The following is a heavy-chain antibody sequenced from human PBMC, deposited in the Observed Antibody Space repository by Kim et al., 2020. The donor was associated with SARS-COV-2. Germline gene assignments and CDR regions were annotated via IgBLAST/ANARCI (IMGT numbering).Heavy chain of an antibody. D-gene: IGHD6-13*01. V-gene: IGHV3-7*03. Sequence: KYYVDSVKGRFTISRDNAKNSLYLQMNSLRAEDTAVYYCARVESSSWYFDYWGQGTLVTVSS. J-gene: IGHJ4*02. CDR3: ARVESSSWYFDY. CDR2: K.